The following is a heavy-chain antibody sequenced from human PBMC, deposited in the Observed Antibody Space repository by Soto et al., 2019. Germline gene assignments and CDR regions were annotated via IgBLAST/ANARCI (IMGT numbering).Heavy chain of an antibody. J-gene: IGHJ6*03. CDR1: GYTFTSYG. D-gene: IGHD5-18*01. Sequence: GASVKVSCKASGYTFTSYGISWVRQAPGQGLEWMGWISAYNGNTNYAQKLQGRVTITTDTSTSTAYMELRSLRSDDTAVYYCAREAGGYSYGYYYYYYMDVWGKGTTVTVSS. V-gene: IGHV1-18*01. CDR2: ISAYNGNT. CDR3: AREAGGYSYGYYYYYYMDV.